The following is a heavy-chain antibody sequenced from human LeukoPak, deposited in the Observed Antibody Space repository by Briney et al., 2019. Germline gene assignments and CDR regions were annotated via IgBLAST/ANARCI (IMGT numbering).Heavy chain of an antibody. V-gene: IGHV1-18*01. CDR3: ARDIAAAGINYYYYGMDV. J-gene: IGHJ6*02. D-gene: IGHD6-13*01. Sequence: ASVKVSCKASGYTFTSYDINWVRQAPGQGLEWMGWISAYNGNTNYAQKLQGRVTMTTDTSTSTAYMELRSLRSDDTAVYYCARDIAAAGINYYYYGMDVWGQGTTVTVSS. CDR1: GYTFTSYD. CDR2: ISAYNGNT.